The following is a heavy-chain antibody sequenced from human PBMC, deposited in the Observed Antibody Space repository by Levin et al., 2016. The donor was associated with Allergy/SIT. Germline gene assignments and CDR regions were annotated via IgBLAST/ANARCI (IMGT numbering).Heavy chain of an antibody. CDR2: IRYDGSRK. CDR3: AKEPIDS. J-gene: IGHJ4*02. CDR1: GFPFSSHG. D-gene: IGHD3-9*01. Sequence: GESLKISCGASGFPFSSHGMHWVRQAPGKGLEWVAFIRYDGSRKYYADSVKGRFTISRDNSKNTLYVQMNSLRAEDTAVYYCAKEPIDSWGQGTLVTVSS. V-gene: IGHV3-30*02.